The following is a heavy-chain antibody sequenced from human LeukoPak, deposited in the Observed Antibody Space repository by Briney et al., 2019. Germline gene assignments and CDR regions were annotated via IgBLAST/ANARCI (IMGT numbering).Heavy chain of an antibody. J-gene: IGHJ6*03. CDR1: GYSISSGYY. CDR3: ASDGTVPYYYYMDV. D-gene: IGHD1-1*01. Sequence: SETLSLTCTVSGYSISSGYYWGWIRQPPGKGLEWIGSIYHSGSTYYNPSLKSRVTISVDTSKNQFSLKLSSVTAADTAVYYCASDGTVPYYYYMDVWGKGTTVTVSS. CDR2: IYHSGST. V-gene: IGHV4-38-2*02.